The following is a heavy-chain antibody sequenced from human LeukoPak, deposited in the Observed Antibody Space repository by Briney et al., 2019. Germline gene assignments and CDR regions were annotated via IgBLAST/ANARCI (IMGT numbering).Heavy chain of an antibody. J-gene: IGHJ4*02. D-gene: IGHD5-24*01. V-gene: IGHV1-24*01. CDR2: FDPEDGET. CDR3: ARVATITGYFDY. CDR1: GYTLTELS. Sequence: ASVKVSCKVSGYTLTELSMHWVRQAPGKGLEWMGGFDPEDGETIYAQKFQDRVTITADESTSTAYMELSGLRSEDTAVYYCARVATITGYFDYWGQGTLVTVSS.